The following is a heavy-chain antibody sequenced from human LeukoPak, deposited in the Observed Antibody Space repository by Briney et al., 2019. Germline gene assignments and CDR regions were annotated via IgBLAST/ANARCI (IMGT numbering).Heavy chain of an antibody. CDR2: ISDSGGST. D-gene: IGHD3-22*01. Sequence: GGSLRLSCAASGFTFTSYAMSWVRQAPGKGLDWVSAISDSGGSTYYADSVKGRFTISRDNSKNTLYLQMDSLTAEDTAVYYCTKGSSGSRPYYFDYWGRGTLVTVSS. J-gene: IGHJ4*02. V-gene: IGHV3-23*01. CDR3: TKGSSGSRPYYFDY. CDR1: GFTFTSYA.